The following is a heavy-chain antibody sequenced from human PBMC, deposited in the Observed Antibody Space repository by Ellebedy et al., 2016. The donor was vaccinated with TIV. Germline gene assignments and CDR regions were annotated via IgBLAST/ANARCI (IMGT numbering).Heavy chain of an antibody. D-gene: IGHD6-6*01. J-gene: IGHJ4*02. CDR2: IYHSGST. CDR3: ARGAPVPH. V-gene: IGHV4-4*02. Sequence: SETLSLXCAVSGGSISSSNWWSWVRQPPGKGLEWIGEIYHSGSTNYNPSLKSRVTISVDTSKNQFSLKLSSVTAADTAVYYCARGAPVPHWGQGTLVTVSS. CDR1: GGSISSSNW.